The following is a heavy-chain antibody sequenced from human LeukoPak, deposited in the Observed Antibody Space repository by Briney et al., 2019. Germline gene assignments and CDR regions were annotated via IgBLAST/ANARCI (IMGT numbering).Heavy chain of an antibody. V-gene: IGHV4-34*01. CDR1: GGSFSGYY. CDR2: INHSGST. D-gene: IGHD3-16*01. Sequence: KPSETLSLTCAVYGGSFSGYYWSWIRQPPGKGLEWIGEINHSGSTNYNPSLKSRVTISVDTSKNQFSLKLSSVTAADTAVYYCARGVYGSPFDYRGQGTLVTVSP. J-gene: IGHJ4*02. CDR3: ARGVYGSPFDY.